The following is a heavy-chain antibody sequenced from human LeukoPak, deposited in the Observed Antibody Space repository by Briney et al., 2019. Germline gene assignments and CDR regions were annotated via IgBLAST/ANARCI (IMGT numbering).Heavy chain of an antibody. V-gene: IGHV3-9*01. D-gene: IGHD1-14*01. J-gene: IGHJ4*02. Sequence: GGSLRLSCAASGFTFDDYAMHWVRQAPGKGLEWVSGISWNSGSIGYADSVKGRFTISRDNAKNSLYLQMNSLRAEDTALYHCAKTPHREAVDGCLDYWGQGTLVTVSS. CDR2: ISWNSGSI. CDR1: GFTFDDYA. CDR3: AKTPHREAVDGCLDY.